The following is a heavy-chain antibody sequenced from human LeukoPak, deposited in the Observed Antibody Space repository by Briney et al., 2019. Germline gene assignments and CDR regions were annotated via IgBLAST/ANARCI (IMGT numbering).Heavy chain of an antibody. D-gene: IGHD6-19*01. CDR2: IIPILGIA. CDR1: GGTFSSYA. CDR3: ASGLSGSGFTSY. J-gene: IGHJ4*02. V-gene: IGHV1-69*04. Sequence: SVKVSCKASGGTFSSYAISWVRQAPGQGLEWMGRIIPILGIANYAQKFQGRVTITADKSTSTAYMELSSLRSDDTAVYYCASGLSGSGFTSYWGQGTLVTVSS.